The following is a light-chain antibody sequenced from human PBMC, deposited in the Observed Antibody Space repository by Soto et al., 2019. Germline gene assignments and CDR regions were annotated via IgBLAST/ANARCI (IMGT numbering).Light chain of an antibody. J-gene: IGLJ2*01. CDR3: ASYAGSDTVL. CDR2: EVN. Sequence: QSVLTQPPSASGSPGQSVTISCTGTSSDVGAYNYVSWYQQHPGKAPRLMIYEVNKRPSGVPDRSSGSKSGNTAALTVSGLQADDEADYYCASYAGSDTVLFGGGTKLTVL. CDR1: SSDVGAYNY. V-gene: IGLV2-8*01.